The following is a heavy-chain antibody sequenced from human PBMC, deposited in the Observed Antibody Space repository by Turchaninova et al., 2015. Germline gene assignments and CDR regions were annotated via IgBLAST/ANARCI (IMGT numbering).Heavy chain of an antibody. CDR1: GFTVSGRY. J-gene: IGHJ4*02. CDR2: LSHCGGH. Sequence: EVQLVESGGGLVQPGGSLRLSCAASGFTVSGRYVGWVRQAPGRGLGWVAVLSHCGGHFYADSGNGRVTSSRDSPKNMLYLQMNRLRVEDTAIYYWARGAVPAASRYCFGHWGQGSVVTVSS. V-gene: IGHV3-53*01. CDR3: ARGAVPAASRYCFGH. D-gene: IGHD2-2*01.